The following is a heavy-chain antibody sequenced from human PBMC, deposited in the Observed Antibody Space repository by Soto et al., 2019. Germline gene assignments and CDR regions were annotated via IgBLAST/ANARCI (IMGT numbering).Heavy chain of an antibody. D-gene: IGHD4-17*01. CDR1: GYKFNQYY. CDR3: ARGPDDSDVPRWDY. J-gene: IGHJ4*02. V-gene: IGHV1-46*02. Sequence: QVQLMQSGAEVRKPGASVRLSCETSGYKFNQYYIHWVRQAPGQGLQWVGIINLRGGTTEYAHKFRGRVTVTGDTSTRTAYMALRSLRSDDTAIYFCARGPDDSDVPRWDYWGQGTLVTVS. CDR2: INLRGGTT.